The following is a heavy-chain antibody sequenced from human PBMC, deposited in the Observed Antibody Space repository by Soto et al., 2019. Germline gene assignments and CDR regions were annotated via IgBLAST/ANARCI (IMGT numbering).Heavy chain of an antibody. CDR2: ISAYNGNT. D-gene: IGHD2-21*01. CDR3: ARDVARVGWFDP. V-gene: IGHV1-18*01. J-gene: IGHJ5*02. Sequence: ASVKVSCKASGYTFTSYGISWVRQAPGQGLEWMGWISAYNGNTNYAQKLQGRVTMTTGTSTSTAYMELRSLRSDDTAVYYCARDVARVGWFDPWGQGTLVTVSS. CDR1: GYTFTSYG.